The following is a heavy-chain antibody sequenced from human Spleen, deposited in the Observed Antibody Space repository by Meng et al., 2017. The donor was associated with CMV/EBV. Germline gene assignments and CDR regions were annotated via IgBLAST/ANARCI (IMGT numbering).Heavy chain of an antibody. CDR3: ERLGQQLKFDP. V-gene: IGHV4-59*01. D-gene: IGHD6-13*01. Sequence: SETLSLTCTVSGGSISSYYWSWIRQPPGKGLEWIGYIYHSGTTKYNPSLNSRLTISIDTSKNQFSLKLSSVTAADTAVYYCERLGQQLKFDPWGQGILVTVSS. CDR1: GGSISSYY. J-gene: IGHJ5*02. CDR2: IYHSGTT.